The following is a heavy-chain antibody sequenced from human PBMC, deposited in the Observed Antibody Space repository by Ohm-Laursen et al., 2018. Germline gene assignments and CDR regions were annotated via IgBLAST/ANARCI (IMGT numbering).Heavy chain of an antibody. CDR3: AKTRYFSRGSCDFDY. CDR2: IGTGGDT. D-gene: IGHD2-15*01. V-gene: IGHV3-23*01. CDR1: GFTFNTYA. J-gene: IGHJ4*02. Sequence: GSLRLSCSASGFTFNTYAMNWVRQAPGKGLEWVSAIGTGGDTYYTDSVKGRFTISRDNSKNTVSLQMNGLRAEDTAVYYCAKTRYFSRGSCDFDYWGQGTLVTVSS.